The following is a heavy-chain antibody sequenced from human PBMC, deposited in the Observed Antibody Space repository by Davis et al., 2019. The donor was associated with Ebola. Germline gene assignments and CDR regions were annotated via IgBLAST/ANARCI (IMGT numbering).Heavy chain of an antibody. CDR2: FDPEDGET. V-gene: IGHV1-24*01. J-gene: IGHJ6*02. CDR3: ATDQFDGSGKKRYYYGMDV. CDR1: GYTFTSYY. D-gene: IGHD3-10*01. Sequence: AASVKVSCKASGYTFTSYYMHWVRQAPGKGLEWMGGFDPEDGETIYAQKFQGRVTMTVDTSTDTAYMELSSLRSEDTAVYYCATDQFDGSGKKRYYYGMDVWGQGTTVTVSS.